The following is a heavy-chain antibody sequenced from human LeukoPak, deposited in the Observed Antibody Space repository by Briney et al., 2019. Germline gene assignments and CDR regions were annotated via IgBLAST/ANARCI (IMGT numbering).Heavy chain of an antibody. Sequence: PGGSLRLSCAASGFTFSSYAMSWVRQAPGKGLEWVSAISGSGGSTYYADSVKGRFTISRDNSKNTLYLQMNSLRAEDTAVYYCAKDCRSSGLLTGFDPWGQGTLVTVSS. CDR1: GFTFSSYA. V-gene: IGHV3-23*01. J-gene: IGHJ5*02. CDR3: AKDCRSSGLLTGFDP. D-gene: IGHD6-25*01. CDR2: ISGSGGST.